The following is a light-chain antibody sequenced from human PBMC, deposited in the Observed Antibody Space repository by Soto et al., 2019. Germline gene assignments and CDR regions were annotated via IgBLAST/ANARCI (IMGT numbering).Light chain of an antibody. Sequence: EIVLTQSPGTLALSPGERATLSCRASQSIRSSYLAWYQQKSGQDPRLLMYGVSSRATGIEDRYRGSGSGTDVTLTISKLEPEEFAVYYCQQYGISPYTFGQGTKLDIK. J-gene: IGKJ2*01. CDR1: QSIRSSY. CDR3: QQYGISPYT. CDR2: GVS. V-gene: IGKV3-20*01.